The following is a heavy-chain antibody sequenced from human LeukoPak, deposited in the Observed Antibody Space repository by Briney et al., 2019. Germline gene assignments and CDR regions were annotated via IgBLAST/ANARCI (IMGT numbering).Heavy chain of an antibody. V-gene: IGHV3-53*01. D-gene: IGHD3-16*02. CDR3: ARDRGYDYVWGSYRYTIPNNWFDP. J-gene: IGHJ5*02. CDR1: GFTVSSNY. Sequence: GGSLRLSCAASGFTVSSNYMSWVRQAPGKGLEGGSVIYSGGSTYYADSVKGRFTISRDNSTNTLYLQMNSLQAEDTAVYYCARDRGYDYVWGSYRYTIPNNWFDPWGQGTLVTVSS. CDR2: IYSGGST.